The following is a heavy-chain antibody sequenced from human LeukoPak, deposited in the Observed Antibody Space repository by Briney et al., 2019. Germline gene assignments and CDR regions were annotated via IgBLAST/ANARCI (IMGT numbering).Heavy chain of an antibody. CDR3: AKNSGYHDQHYYFDY. Sequence: PGRSLRLSCAASGFTFSSYGMHWVRQAPGKGLEWVAVISYDGSNKYYADSVKGRFTISRDNSKNTLYLQMNSLRAEDTAVYYCAKNSGYHDQHYYFDYWGQGTLVTVSS. D-gene: IGHD2-2*01. J-gene: IGHJ4*02. V-gene: IGHV3-30*18. CDR2: ISYDGSNK. CDR1: GFTFSSYG.